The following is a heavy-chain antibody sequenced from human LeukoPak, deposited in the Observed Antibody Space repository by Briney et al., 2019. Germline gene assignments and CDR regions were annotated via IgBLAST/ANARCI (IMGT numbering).Heavy chain of an antibody. V-gene: IGHV2-5*02. Sequence: SGPTLVKPTQPLTLTCTFSGFSLSTSGVGVGWIRQPPAKALEWLALIYWDDDKRYNSSLKGRLTITEDTSKNQVVLTMTNVDPVDTATYYCVHRRNYSPFDYWGQGALVTVSS. CDR3: VHRRNYSPFDY. J-gene: IGHJ4*02. CDR2: IYWDDDK. D-gene: IGHD4-11*01. CDR1: GFSLSTSGVG.